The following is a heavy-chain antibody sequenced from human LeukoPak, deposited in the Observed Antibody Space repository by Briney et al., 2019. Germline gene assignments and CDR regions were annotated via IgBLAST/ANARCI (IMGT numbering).Heavy chain of an antibody. V-gene: IGHV4-61*01. D-gene: IGHD5-18*01. J-gene: IGHJ4*02. CDR3: AREDTAMGALDY. CDR1: GGSVSSGSYY. CDR2: IYYSGST. Sequence: SETLSLTCTVSGGSVSSGSYYWSWIRQPPGKGLEWIGYIYYSGSTNYNPSLKSRVTISVDTSKNQFSLKLSSVTAADTAVYYCAREDTAMGALDYWGQGTLVTVSS.